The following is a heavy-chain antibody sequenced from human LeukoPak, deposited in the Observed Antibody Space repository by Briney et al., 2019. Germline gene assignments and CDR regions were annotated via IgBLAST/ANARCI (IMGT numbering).Heavy chain of an antibody. CDR1: GYTFTGYY. CDR2: INPNSGGT. D-gene: IGHD2-15*01. CDR3: AREVHCSGGSCYQKTHRAFDI. V-gene: IGHV1-2*02. Sequence: ASVKVSCKASGYTFTGYYMHWVRQAPGQGLEWMGWINPNSGGTNYAQKFQGRVTMTRDTSISTAYMELSSLRSEDTAVYYCAREVHCSGGSCYQKTHRAFDIWGQGTMVTVSS. J-gene: IGHJ3*02.